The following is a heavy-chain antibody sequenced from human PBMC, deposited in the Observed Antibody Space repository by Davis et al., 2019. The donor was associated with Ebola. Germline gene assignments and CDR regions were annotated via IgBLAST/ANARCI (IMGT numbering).Heavy chain of an antibody. CDR2: INSDGSST. V-gene: IGHV3-74*01. Sequence: HTGGSLRLSCAASGFTFSSYWMHWVRQAPGKGLVWVSRINSDGSSTSYADSVKGRFTTSRDNSKNTLYLQMNSLRAEDTALYYCAKDQWFEDNRADCWGQGTQVTVSS. J-gene: IGHJ4*02. D-gene: IGHD3-10*01. CDR1: GFTFSSYW. CDR3: AKDQWFEDNRADC.